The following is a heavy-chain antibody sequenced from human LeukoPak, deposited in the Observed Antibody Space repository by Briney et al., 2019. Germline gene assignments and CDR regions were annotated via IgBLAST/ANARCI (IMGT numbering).Heavy chain of an antibody. CDR1: GYTFTGYY. D-gene: IGHD1-26*01. V-gene: IGHV1-46*01. CDR3: ASQLRVGATSALDY. CDR2: INPSGGST. Sequence: ASVKVSCEASGYTFTGYYMHWVRQAPGQGREWMGIINPSGGSTSYAQKFQGRVTMTRDTSTSTVYMELSSLRSEDTAVYYCASQLRVGATSALDYWGQGTLVTVSS. J-gene: IGHJ4*02.